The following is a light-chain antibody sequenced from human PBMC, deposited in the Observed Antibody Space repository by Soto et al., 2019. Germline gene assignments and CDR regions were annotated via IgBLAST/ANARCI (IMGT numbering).Light chain of an antibody. Sequence: PGARATLSCRASQSVSSSYLAWYQQKPGQAPRLLIYGASSRAIGIPDRFSGSGSGTDFTLTISRLEPEDFAVYYCQQYDRSLFTFGPGTKVDIK. V-gene: IGKV3-20*01. CDR1: QSVSSSY. CDR2: GAS. J-gene: IGKJ3*01. CDR3: QQYDRSLFT.